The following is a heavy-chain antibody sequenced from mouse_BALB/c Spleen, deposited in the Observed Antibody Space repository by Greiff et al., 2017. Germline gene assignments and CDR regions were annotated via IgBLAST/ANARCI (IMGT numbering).Heavy chain of an antibody. CDR1: GFTFSNYW. D-gene: IGHD2-4*01. Sequence: EVKLEESGGGLVQPGGSMKLSCVASGFTFSNYWMNWVRQSPEKGLEWVAEIRLKSNNYATHYAESVKGRFTISRDDSKSSVYLQMNNLRAEDTGIYCCTRPEYDYGFAYWGQGTLVTVSA. CDR3: TRPEYDYGFAY. V-gene: IGHV6-6*02. J-gene: IGHJ3*01. CDR2: IRLKSNNYAT.